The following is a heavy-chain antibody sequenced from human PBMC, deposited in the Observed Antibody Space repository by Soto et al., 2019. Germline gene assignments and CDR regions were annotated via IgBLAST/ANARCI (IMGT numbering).Heavy chain of an antibody. CDR2: ISESGSRT. CDR1: GFIFKSYA. Sequence: GGSLRLSCAASGFIFKSYAMTWVRHAPGRGLQWVAGISESGSRTHYADSVQGRFTVSRDNSKNKLFLQMNSLRGDDTAVYYCAEATYYYDSFGWFDPWGQGALVTVSS. V-gene: IGHV3-23*01. CDR3: AEATYYYDSFGWFDP. D-gene: IGHD3-22*01. J-gene: IGHJ5*02.